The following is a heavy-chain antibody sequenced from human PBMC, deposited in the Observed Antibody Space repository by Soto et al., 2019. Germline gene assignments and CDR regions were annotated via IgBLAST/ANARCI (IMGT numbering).Heavy chain of an antibody. J-gene: IGHJ3*02. Sequence: QMQLQESGPRLVKASETLSLTCTVSGGSISTYYWNWIHQSPEKGLEWIGYIYRTGSTHYNPSLNSRAAISLGTSRNQFSLQLNSVTAADTAVYFCARQIGDDPFDIWGQGTMVTVSS. V-gene: IGHV4-4*09. CDR3: ARQIGDDPFDI. CDR2: IYRTGST. CDR1: GGSISTYY. D-gene: IGHD3-3*01.